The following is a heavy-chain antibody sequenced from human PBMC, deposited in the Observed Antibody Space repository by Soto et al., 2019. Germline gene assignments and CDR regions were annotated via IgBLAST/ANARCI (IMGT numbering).Heavy chain of an antibody. CDR2: IIKSGST. J-gene: IGHJ6*03. CDR1: GGSFRVYY. CDR3: VRLLTGSYSIYYYMDV. D-gene: IGHD5-18*01. Sequence: SETLSLTCAVYGGSFRVYYWSWIRHPPVKGLKWMGYIIKSGSTTCKPSLKSRVTISGDTSKNCVYLKLCSVTAADTAVYYCVRLLTGSYSIYYYMDVWGKGTTVTVSS. V-gene: IGHV4-34*10.